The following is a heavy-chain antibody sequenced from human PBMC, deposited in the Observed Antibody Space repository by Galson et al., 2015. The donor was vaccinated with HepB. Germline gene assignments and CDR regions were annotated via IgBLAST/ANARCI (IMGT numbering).Heavy chain of an antibody. CDR3: ARGAAAFDP. J-gene: IGHJ5*02. CDR2: IKQDGSEE. V-gene: IGHV3-7*03. D-gene: IGHD6-13*01. CDR1: GFTFSNYW. Sequence: SLRLSCAASGFTFSNYWMSWVRQAPGKGLEWVANIKQDGSEEYYVDSVKGRFTISRDNAKNSLYLQMKSLGAEDTAMYYCARGAAAFDPWGQGTQVTVSS.